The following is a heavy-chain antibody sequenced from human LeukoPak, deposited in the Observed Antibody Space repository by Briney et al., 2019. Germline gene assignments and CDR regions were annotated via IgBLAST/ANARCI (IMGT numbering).Heavy chain of an antibody. CDR2: MYQSGST. D-gene: IGHD6-19*01. J-gene: IGHJ4*02. V-gene: IGHV4-39*01. CDR1: GDSISSSTSC. Sequence: ASETLSLTRAVSGDSISSSTSCWSWIRQPPGKGLEPPGKGLEWIGCMYQSGSTFYNPSLKSRVTISVDTSNSQFSLKLTSVTAADTAVYYCARHVAVAANYDYWGQGTLVTVSS. CDR3: ARHVAVAANYDY.